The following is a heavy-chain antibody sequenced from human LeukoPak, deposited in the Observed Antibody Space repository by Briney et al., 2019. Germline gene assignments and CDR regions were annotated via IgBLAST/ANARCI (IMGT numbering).Heavy chain of an antibody. CDR1: GYTFTSYG. D-gene: IGHD7-27*01. J-gene: IGHJ3*02. Sequence: ASVKVSCKASGYTFTSYGISWVRQAPGQGLEWMGWISAYNGNTNYAQKLQGRVTMTTDTSTSTAYMELRSLRSDDTAVYYCARDGPGDPTENDAFDIWGQGTMVTVSS. V-gene: IGHV1-18*01. CDR3: ARDGPGDPTENDAFDI. CDR2: ISAYNGNT.